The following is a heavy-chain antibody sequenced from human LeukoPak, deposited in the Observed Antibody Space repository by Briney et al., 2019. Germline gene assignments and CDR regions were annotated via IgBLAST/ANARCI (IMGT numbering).Heavy chain of an antibody. CDR3: ARRGTYYYDSSGYHYDY. J-gene: IGHJ4*02. Sequence: PGGSLRLSCAASGFTFSSYWMHWVRQAPGKGLVWVSRINSDGSSTSYADSVKGRFTISRDNAKNTLYLQMNSLRAEDTAVYYCARRGTYYYDSSGYHYDYWGQGTLVTVSS. V-gene: IGHV3-74*01. CDR2: INSDGSST. CDR1: GFTFSSYW. D-gene: IGHD3-22*01.